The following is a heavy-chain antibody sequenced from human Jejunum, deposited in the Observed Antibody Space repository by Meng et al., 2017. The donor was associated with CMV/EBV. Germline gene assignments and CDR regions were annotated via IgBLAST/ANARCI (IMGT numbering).Heavy chain of an antibody. Sequence: VSCKASGYTFSRYNIHWVRQAPGQGLEWMGIINPSGRSTAYAQKLQGRVIMTTDTSTSTVYMELSRLRSEDAAIYYCARQDSGVPFYWGQGTLVTVSS. CDR2: INPSGRST. CDR3: ARQDSGVPFY. J-gene: IGHJ4*02. CDR1: GYTFSRYN. D-gene: IGHD2-21*01. V-gene: IGHV1-46*04.